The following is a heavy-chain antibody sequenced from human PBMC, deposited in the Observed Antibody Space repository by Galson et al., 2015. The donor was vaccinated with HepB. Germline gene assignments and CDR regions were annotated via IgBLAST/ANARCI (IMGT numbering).Heavy chain of an antibody. CDR3: VRDRSSWNWFDP. CDR2: ISAYDGNT. Sequence: SVKVSCKASGYTFTSYGISWVRQAPGQGLEWMGWISAYDGNTNYAQKLQGRVTMTTDTSTSTAYMELRSLRSDDTAVYYCVRDRSSWNWFDPWGQGTLVTVSS. CDR1: GYTFTSYG. J-gene: IGHJ5*02. D-gene: IGHD6-13*01. V-gene: IGHV1-18*04.